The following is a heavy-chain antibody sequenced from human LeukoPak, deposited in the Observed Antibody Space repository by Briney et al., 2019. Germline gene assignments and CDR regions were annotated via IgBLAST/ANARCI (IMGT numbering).Heavy chain of an antibody. V-gene: IGHV4-34*01. CDR3: AVAAGGNSHFDY. CDR2: INHSGST. D-gene: IGHD4-23*01. Sequence: SETLSLTCAVYGGSFSGYYWSWIRQPPGKGLEWIGEINHSGSTNYNPSLKSRVTISVDTSKNQFSLKLSSVTAADTAVYYCAVAAGGNSHFDYWGQGTLVTVSS. J-gene: IGHJ4*02. CDR1: GGSFSGYY.